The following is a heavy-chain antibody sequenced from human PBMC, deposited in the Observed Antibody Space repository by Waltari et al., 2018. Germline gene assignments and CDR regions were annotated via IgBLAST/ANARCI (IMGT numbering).Heavy chain of an antibody. CDR2: INPNRGGT. CDR3: ARELEGGYFDY. V-gene: IGHV1-2*02. J-gene: IGHJ4*02. Sequence: QVQLVQSGAEVRKPGASVRVPCKTSGYTFTAYLLHWVRQAPGHGLEWMGGINPNRGGTNYAQKFQGRVTITRDTSISTAYVELSRLTSDDTAVYYCARELEGGYFDYWGQGTLVTVSS. D-gene: IGHD3-16*01. CDR1: GYTFTAYL.